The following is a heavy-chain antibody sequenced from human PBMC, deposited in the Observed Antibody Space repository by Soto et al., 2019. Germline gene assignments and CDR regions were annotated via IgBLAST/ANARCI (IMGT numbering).Heavy chain of an antibody. CDR1: GFTFSGSA. V-gene: IGHV3-73*02. CDR2: IRSKANSYAT. J-gene: IGHJ4*02. Sequence: EVQLVESGGGLVQPGGSLKLSCAASGFTFSGSAMHWVRQASGKGLEWVGRIRSKANSYATAYAASVKGRFTISRDDSKNTAYLQMNSLKTEDTAGYYCTPSPGVVAAPNWGQGTLVTVSS. CDR3: TPSPGVVAAPN. D-gene: IGHD2-15*01.